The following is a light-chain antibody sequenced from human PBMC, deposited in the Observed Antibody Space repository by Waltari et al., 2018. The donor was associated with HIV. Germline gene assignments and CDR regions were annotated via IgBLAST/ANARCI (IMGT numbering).Light chain of an antibody. Sequence: SYVLTQPPSVSVAPGQTARITCGENNIGRIRVHWYQQKAGQAPLLVVYSGSDRPSGIPERFSGSNSGNTATLTISRVEAGDEADYYCHVWDRDSDHHVFGTGTKVTVL. CDR2: SGS. CDR3: HVWDRDSDHHV. CDR1: NIGRIR. J-gene: IGLJ1*01. V-gene: IGLV3-21*02.